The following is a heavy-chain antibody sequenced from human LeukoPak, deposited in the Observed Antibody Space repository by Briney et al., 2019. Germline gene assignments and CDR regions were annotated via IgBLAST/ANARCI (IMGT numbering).Heavy chain of an antibody. Sequence: ASVKVSCKASGYTFTSYGISWVRQAPGQGLEWMGWISAYNGNTNYAQKLQGRVTMTTDTSTSTAYMELSSLRSEDTAVYYCAREQVSTTFDYWGQGTLVTVSS. D-gene: IGHD1-14*01. CDR3: AREQVSTTFDY. J-gene: IGHJ4*02. CDR2: ISAYNGNT. V-gene: IGHV1-18*01. CDR1: GYTFTSYG.